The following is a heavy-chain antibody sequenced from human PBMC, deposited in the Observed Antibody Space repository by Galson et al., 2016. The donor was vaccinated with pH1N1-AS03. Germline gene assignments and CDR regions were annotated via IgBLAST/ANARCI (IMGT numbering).Heavy chain of an antibody. J-gene: IGHJ6*04. CDR3: AKGGYCSSLSCRSLSGLMDV. Sequence: SLRLSCAASGFTFSSYAMSWVRQAPGKGLEWVSAVSGSGGSTYYADSVKGRFTISRGNSKNTLYLRMNTLRAEDTAVYYCAKGGYCSSLSCRSLSGLMDVWGKGTTVTVSS. V-gene: IGHV3-23*01. D-gene: IGHD2-2*01. CDR1: GFTFSSYA. CDR2: VSGSGGST.